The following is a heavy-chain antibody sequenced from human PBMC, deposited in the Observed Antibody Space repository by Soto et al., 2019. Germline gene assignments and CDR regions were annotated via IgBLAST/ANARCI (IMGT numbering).Heavy chain of an antibody. CDR1: GFSLSTSGVG. D-gene: IGHD5-12*01. CDR3: AHRPGWLRFWGHDAFDI. J-gene: IGHJ3*02. V-gene: IGHV2-5*02. Sequence: SGPTLVKPTQTLTLTCTFSGFSLSTSGVGVGWIRQPPGKALEWLALIYWDDDKRYSPSLKSRLTITKDTSKNQVVLTMTNMDPVDTATYYCAHRPGWLRFWGHDAFDIWGQGTMVTVSS. CDR2: IYWDDDK.